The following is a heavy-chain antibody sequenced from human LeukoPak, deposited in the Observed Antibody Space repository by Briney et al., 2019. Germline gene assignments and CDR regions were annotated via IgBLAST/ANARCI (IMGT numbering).Heavy chain of an antibody. Sequence: SETLSLTCAVYGGSFSGYYWSWIRQPPGKGLEWIGEINHSGSTNYNPSLKSRVTISVDTSKNQFSLKLSSATAADTAVYYCASSIVVVTATREGWFDPWGQGTLVTVSS. CDR3: ASSIVVVTATREGWFDP. CDR2: INHSGST. D-gene: IGHD2-21*02. J-gene: IGHJ5*02. V-gene: IGHV4-34*01. CDR1: GGSFSGYY.